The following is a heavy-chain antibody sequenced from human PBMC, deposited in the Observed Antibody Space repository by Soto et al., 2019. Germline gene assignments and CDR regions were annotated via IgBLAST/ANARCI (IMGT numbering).Heavy chain of an antibody. V-gene: IGHV3-30*18. CDR2: ISYDGSNK. CDR3: AKDRGYDFWSGYHFDY. CDR1: GFTFSSYG. D-gene: IGHD3-3*01. J-gene: IGHJ4*02. Sequence: PGGSLRLSCAASGFTFSSYGMHWVRQAPGKGLEWVAVISYDGSNKYYADSVKGRFTISRDNSKNTLYLQMNSLRAEDTAVYYCAKDRGYDFWSGYHFDYWGQGTLVTVSS.